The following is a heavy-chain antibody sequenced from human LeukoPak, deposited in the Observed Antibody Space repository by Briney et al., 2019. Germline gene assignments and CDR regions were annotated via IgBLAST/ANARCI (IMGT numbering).Heavy chain of an antibody. CDR1: GGSISSSSYY. J-gene: IGHJ6*03. D-gene: IGHD3-10*01. CDR3: ARGFSRYGSGSYYYYYYYMDV. V-gene: IGHV4-39*07. Sequence: PSETLSLTCTVSGGSISSSSYYWSWIRQPPGKGLEWIGSIYYSGSTYYNPSLKSRVTISVDTSKNQFSLKLSSVTAADTAVYYCARGFSRYGSGSYYYYYYYMDVWGKGTTVTVSS. CDR2: IYYSGST.